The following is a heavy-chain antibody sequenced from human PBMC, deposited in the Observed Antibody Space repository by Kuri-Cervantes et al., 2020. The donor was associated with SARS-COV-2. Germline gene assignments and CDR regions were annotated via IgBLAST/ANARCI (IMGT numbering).Heavy chain of an antibody. D-gene: IGHD3-10*01. V-gene: IGHV2-70*04. CDR3: ARVRRGSFDY. J-gene: IGHJ4*02. CDR1: GFSLNTDGVG. Sequence: SGPTLVKPTQTLTLTCTFSGFSLNTDGVGVGWIRQPPGRALEWLARIDWDDDKFYITSLKTRLNISKDTSKSQVVLTMTNMDPVDAGTYYRARVRRGSFDYWGQGTLVTVSS. CDR2: IDWDDDK.